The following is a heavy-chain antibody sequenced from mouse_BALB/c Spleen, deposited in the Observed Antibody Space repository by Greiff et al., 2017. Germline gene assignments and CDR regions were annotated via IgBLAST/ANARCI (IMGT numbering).Heavy chain of an antibody. CDR3: ARSGGNSYWYFDV. V-gene: IGHV1-67*01. Sequence: QVQLKQSGPELVRPGESVKISCKGSGYTFTDYAMHWVKQSHAKSLEWIGVISIYYDNTNYNQKFKGKATMTVDKSSSTAYMELARLTSEDSAIYYCARSGGNSYWYFDVWGAGTTVTVAS. CDR2: ISIYYDNT. J-gene: IGHJ1*01. CDR1: GYTFTDYA. D-gene: IGHD2-1*01.